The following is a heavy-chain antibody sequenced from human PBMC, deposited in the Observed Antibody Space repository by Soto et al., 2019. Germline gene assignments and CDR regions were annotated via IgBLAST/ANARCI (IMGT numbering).Heavy chain of an antibody. CDR2: IIPIFGTA. V-gene: IGHV1-69*01. J-gene: IGHJ5*02. CDR1: GGTFSSYA. Sequence: QVQLVQSGAEVKKPGSSVKVSCKASGGTFSSYAISWVRQAPGQVLEWMGGIIPIFGTANYAQKFQGRFTITADDSASTAYMELSSLRSEDTAVYYCARALSIAAAGMGWFDPWGQGTLVTVSS. CDR3: ARALSIAAAGMGWFDP. D-gene: IGHD6-13*01.